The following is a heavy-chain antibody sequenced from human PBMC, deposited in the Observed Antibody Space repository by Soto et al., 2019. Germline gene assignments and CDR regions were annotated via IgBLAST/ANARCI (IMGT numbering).Heavy chain of an antibody. D-gene: IGHD1-26*01. J-gene: IGHJ4*02. CDR2: IYYSGST. CDR1: GGSISSGGYY. V-gene: IGHV4-31*03. CDR3: AGIYSGSPGGTLRY. Sequence: QVQLQESGPGLVKPSQTLSLTCTVSGGSISSGGYYWSWIRQHPGKGLEWIGYIYYSGSTYYNPSLERRFTISVDTSKNQFSLKLSSVTAADTAVYYCAGIYSGSPGGTLRYWGQGTLVNVSS.